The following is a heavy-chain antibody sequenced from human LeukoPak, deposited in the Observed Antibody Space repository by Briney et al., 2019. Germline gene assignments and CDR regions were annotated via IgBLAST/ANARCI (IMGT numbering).Heavy chain of an antibody. CDR2: IYISGVT. J-gene: IGHJ2*01. CDR1: DDSMSSHY. CDR3: ARELSSSLRESPSWYFDV. Sequence: PSETLSLTCTVSDDSMSSHYWSWIRQPAGKGLEWIGRIYISGVTNYNPSLKNRVTMSIDTSKSQFSLRLTSVTAADTALYYCARELSSSLRESPSWYFDVWGRGTLVTVSS. D-gene: IGHD2/OR15-2a*01. V-gene: IGHV4-4*07.